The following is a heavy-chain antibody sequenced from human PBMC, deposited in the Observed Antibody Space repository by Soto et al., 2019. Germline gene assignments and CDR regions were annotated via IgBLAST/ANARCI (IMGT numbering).Heavy chain of an antibody. J-gene: IGHJ4*02. CDR1: GGFISGHY. V-gene: IGHV4-59*08. Sequence: SETLSLTCTVSGGFISGHYWDWIRQPPGKGLEWIGYIFYSGSTNYNPSLKSRVTMSVDTSKNQLSLRLSSVTAADTAVYYCARTLYGDNVDYWGQGTLVTVSS. D-gene: IGHD4-17*01. CDR2: IFYSGST. CDR3: ARTLYGDNVDY.